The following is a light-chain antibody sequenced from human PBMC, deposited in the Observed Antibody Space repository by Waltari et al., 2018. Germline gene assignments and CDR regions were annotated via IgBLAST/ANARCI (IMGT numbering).Light chain of an antibody. V-gene: IGKV1-9*01. CDR1: QGLTSY. CDR3: QQLNEYPIT. Sequence: DIQLTQSPSFLSASIGARVTITCRASQGLTSYFAWYQQKPGKAPKLLIYDISTLQSGVPSRFSGSGSGTEFTLTISSLQPEDSATYYCQQLNEYPITFGQGTRVETK. CDR2: DIS. J-gene: IGKJ5*01.